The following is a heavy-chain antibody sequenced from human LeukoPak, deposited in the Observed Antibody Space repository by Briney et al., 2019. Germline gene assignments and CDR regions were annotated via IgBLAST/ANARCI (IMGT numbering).Heavy chain of an antibody. D-gene: IGHD4-17*01. Sequence: SETLSLTCTVSGGSISSGGYYWSWIRQHPGKGLEWIGYIYYSGSTYYNPSLKSRVTISVDTSKNQFSLKPSSVTAADTAVYYCARGGAVTTSSWFDPWGQGTLVTVSS. V-gene: IGHV4-31*03. CDR1: GGSISSGGYY. CDR3: ARGGAVTTSSWFDP. CDR2: IYYSGST. J-gene: IGHJ5*02.